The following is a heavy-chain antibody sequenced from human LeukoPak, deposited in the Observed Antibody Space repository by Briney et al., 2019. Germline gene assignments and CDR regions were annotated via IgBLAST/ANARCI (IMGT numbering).Heavy chain of an antibody. Sequence: PGGSLRLSCAASGFTFSSYAMSWVRQAPGKGLEWVSAISSSGGNTYYADSVKGRITTSRDNSKNTLYLQMNSLRADDTAIYYCAREKHQLPFDNWGQGTLVTVSS. CDR2: ISSSGGNT. V-gene: IGHV3-23*01. D-gene: IGHD2-2*01. CDR1: GFTFSSYA. J-gene: IGHJ4*02. CDR3: AREKHQLPFDN.